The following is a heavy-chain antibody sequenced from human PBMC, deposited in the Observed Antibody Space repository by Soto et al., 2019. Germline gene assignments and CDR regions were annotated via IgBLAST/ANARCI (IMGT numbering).Heavy chain of an antibody. V-gene: IGHV4-59*01. CDR1: GGSISSYY. Sequence: SETLSLTCTVSGGSISSYYWSWIRQPPGKGLEWIGYIYYSGSTNYNPSLKSRVTISVDRSKNQFSLKLSSVTAADTAVYYCAGGSGWGVFDYWGQGTSVTVSS. J-gene: IGHJ4*02. D-gene: IGHD6-19*01. CDR2: IYYSGST. CDR3: AGGSGWGVFDY.